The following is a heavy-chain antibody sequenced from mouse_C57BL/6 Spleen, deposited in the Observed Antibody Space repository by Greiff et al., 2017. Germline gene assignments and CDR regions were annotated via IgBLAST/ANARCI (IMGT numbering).Heavy chain of an antibody. CDR1: GYTFTSYW. CDR3: ARSVNPDY. V-gene: IGHV1-50*01. J-gene: IGHJ2*01. D-gene: IGHD6-1*01. Sequence: QVQLKQPGAELVKPGASVKLSCKASGYTFTSYWMQWVKQRPGQGLEWIGEIDPSDSYTNYNQKFKGKATLTVDTSSSTAYMQLSSLTSEDSAVYYCARSVNPDYWGQGTTLTVSS. CDR2: IDPSDSYT.